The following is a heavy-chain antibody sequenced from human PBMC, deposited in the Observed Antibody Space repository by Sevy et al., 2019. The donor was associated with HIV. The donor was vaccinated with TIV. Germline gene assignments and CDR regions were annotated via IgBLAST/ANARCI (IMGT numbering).Heavy chain of an antibody. CDR2: TSYDGSHK. CDR1: GFIFSNFA. CDR3: ARGENNDEFFQY. Sequence: GGSLRLSCAASGFIFSNFAMHWVRQAPGKGLEWVAVTSYDGSHKYYADSVKGRFTVSRDNPRNILSLEMNSLGRDDTAVYYCARGENNDEFFQYWGQGTLVTVSS. D-gene: IGHD1-26*01. J-gene: IGHJ1*01. V-gene: IGHV3-30*04.